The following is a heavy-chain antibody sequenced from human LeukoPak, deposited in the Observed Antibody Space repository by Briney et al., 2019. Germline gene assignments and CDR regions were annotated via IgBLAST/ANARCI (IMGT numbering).Heavy chain of an antibody. V-gene: IGHV1-69*06. CDR2: IIPIFGTA. J-gene: IGHJ4*02. D-gene: IGHD5-18*01. CDR3: ARGDGYSSPYYFDY. Sequence: ASVKVSCKASGGTFSSHAISWVRQAPGQGLEWMGGIIPIFGTANYAQKFQGRVTITADKSTSTAYMELSSLRSEDTAVYYCARGDGYSSPYYFDYWGQGTLVTVSS. CDR1: GGTFSSHA.